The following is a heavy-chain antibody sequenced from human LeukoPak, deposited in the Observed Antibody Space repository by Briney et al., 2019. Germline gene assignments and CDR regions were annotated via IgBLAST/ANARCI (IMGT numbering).Heavy chain of an antibody. J-gene: IGHJ4*02. CDR3: AKVLGSGSGYPTDY. CDR1: GFTFSSYA. CDR2: ISAGGGST. Sequence: GGSLRLSCAASGFTFSSYAMSWVRQAPGKGLEWVSSISAGGGSTYYADSVKGRFTISRDNSKNTLYLQMNSLRAEDTAIYYCAKVLGSGSGYPTDYWGQGTLVTVSS. V-gene: IGHV3-23*01. D-gene: IGHD6-19*01.